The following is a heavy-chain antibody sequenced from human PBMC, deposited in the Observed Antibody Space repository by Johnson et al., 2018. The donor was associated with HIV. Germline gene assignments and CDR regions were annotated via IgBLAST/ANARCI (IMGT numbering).Heavy chain of an antibody. V-gene: IGHV3-20*04. CDR2: INWTGGST. D-gene: IGHD3-16*01. CDR3: ARTRRRGGAKPGGAFDI. Sequence: GQLVESGGGLVKPGGSLRLSCAASGFTFDDYGMSWVRQAPGKGLEWVSGINWTGGSTSYADSVKGRFTISRDNSKNTLSLQMNSLRPEDTAMYYWARTRRRGGAKPGGAFDIWGQGTAVTVSS. CDR1: GFTFDDYG. J-gene: IGHJ3*02.